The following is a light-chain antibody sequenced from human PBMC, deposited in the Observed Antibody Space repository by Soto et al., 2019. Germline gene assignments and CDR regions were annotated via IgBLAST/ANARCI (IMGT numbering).Light chain of an antibody. CDR3: QQSFSAPWT. Sequence: DFQMTQSPSSLSASVGDRVTITCRASQHIARYLNWYQQKPGKAPKFLIYAASTLQSGVPSRFSGSGSGTEFTLTIDSLPPEDFATYLCQQSFSAPWTFGQGAKVEVK. CDR1: QHIARY. CDR2: AAS. V-gene: IGKV1-39*01. J-gene: IGKJ1*01.